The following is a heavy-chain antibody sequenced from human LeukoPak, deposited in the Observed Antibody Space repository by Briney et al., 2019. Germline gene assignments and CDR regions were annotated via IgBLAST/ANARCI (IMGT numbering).Heavy chain of an antibody. V-gene: IGHV4-38-2*01. Sequence: SETLSLTCAVSGYSISSGYYWGWIRQPARKGLEWIGSIYHNGNTYYNPSPKSRVTISVDTSKNEFSPKLSSVTAADAAVYYCARAYHSSWYLNWFDPWGQGTLVTVSS. CDR1: GYSISSGYY. D-gene: IGHD6-13*01. CDR3: ARAYHSSWYLNWFDP. CDR2: IYHNGNT. J-gene: IGHJ5*02.